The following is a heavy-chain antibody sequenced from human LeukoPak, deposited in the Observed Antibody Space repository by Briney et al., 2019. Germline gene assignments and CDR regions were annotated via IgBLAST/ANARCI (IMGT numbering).Heavy chain of an antibody. D-gene: IGHD2-21*01. Sequence: ASETLSLTCTVSGGSINTYYWSWIRQPPGKGLEYIGRIYTSGSTNYNPSFKSRVTMSVDTSKNQFSLKLSSVTAADTAVYYCARAILRRIVGWAPFELSNWFDPWGQGTLVTVSS. V-gene: IGHV4-4*07. J-gene: IGHJ5*02. CDR3: ARAILRRIVGWAPFELSNWFDP. CDR2: IYTSGST. CDR1: GGSINTYY.